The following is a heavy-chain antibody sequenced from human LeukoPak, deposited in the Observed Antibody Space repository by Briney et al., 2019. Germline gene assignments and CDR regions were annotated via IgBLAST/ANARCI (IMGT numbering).Heavy chain of an antibody. CDR2: IYTSGST. CDR1: GDSISNYY. Sequence: SETLSLTCTVSGDSISNYYWSWIRQPAGKGLEWIGRIYTSGSTNYNPSLKSRVTMSVDTSKNQFSLKLSSVTAADTAVYYCARGVVGAIRGAFDIWGQGTMVTVSS. J-gene: IGHJ3*02. V-gene: IGHV4-4*07. CDR3: ARGVVGAIRGAFDI. D-gene: IGHD1-26*01.